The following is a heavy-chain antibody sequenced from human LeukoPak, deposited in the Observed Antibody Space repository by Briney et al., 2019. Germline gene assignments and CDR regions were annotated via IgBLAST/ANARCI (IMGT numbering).Heavy chain of an antibody. Sequence: SETLSLTCTVSGGAISSSRHSWTWIRQPPGKGLEWIGIIYYNGSTYYNPSLKSRVTISVDTSKNQFSLKPSSVTAADIAVYYCATGKVFPTYDFWSGPIDYWGQGTLVTVSS. CDR2: IYYNGST. V-gene: IGHV4-39*07. J-gene: IGHJ4*02. D-gene: IGHD3-3*01. CDR3: ATGKVFPTYDFWSGPIDY. CDR1: GGAISSSRHS.